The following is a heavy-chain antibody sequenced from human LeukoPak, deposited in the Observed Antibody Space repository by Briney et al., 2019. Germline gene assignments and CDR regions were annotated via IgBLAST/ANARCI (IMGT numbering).Heavy chain of an antibody. CDR3: ARKDGYLRDYFDY. J-gene: IGHJ4*02. D-gene: IGHD5-24*01. V-gene: IGHV4-34*01. CDR1: GGSFSGYY. CDR2: INHSGST. Sequence: SETLSLTCAVYGGSFSGYYWSWIRQPPGKGLEWIGEINHSGSTNYNPSLKSRVTISVDTSKNQFSLKLSSVTAADTAVYYCARKDGYLRDYFDYWGQGTLVTVSS.